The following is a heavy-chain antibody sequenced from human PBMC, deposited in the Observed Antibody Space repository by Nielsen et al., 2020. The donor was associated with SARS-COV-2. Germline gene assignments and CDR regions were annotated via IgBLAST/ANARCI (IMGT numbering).Heavy chain of an antibody. Sequence: SETLSLTCTVSGGSISSSSYYWGWIRQPPGEGLEWIGSIYYSGSTYYNPSLKSRVTISVDTSKNQFSLKLSSVTAADTAVYYCARRGWIRWPDYWGQGTLVTVSS. CDR2: IYYSGST. CDR3: ARRGWIRWPDY. J-gene: IGHJ4*02. CDR1: GGSISSSSYY. D-gene: IGHD4-23*01. V-gene: IGHV4-39*01.